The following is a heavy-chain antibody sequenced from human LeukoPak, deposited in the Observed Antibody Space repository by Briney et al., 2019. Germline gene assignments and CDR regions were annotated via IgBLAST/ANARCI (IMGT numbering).Heavy chain of an antibody. V-gene: IGHV1-69*05. CDR2: IIPIFGTA. Sequence: SVKVSCKASGGTFSSYAISWVRQAPGQGLEWMGGIIPIFGTANYAQKFQERVTITRDMSTSTAYMELSSLRSEDTAVYYCAADKTHCSSTSCHRYYYYYMDVWGKGTTVTVSS. D-gene: IGHD2-2*01. CDR3: AADKTHCSSTSCHRYYYYYMDV. CDR1: GGTFSSYA. J-gene: IGHJ6*03.